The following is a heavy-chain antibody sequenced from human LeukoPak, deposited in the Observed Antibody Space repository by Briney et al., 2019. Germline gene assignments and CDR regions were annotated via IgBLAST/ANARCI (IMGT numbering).Heavy chain of an antibody. J-gene: IGHJ4*02. V-gene: IGHV3-23*01. D-gene: IGHD6-19*01. CDR1: GFTFSNYA. Sequence: PGGSLRLSCAASGFTFSNYAMNWVRQAPGKGLEWVSSMSDSGGSTYYADSVKGRFTISRDNSKNTLYLQMNSLRAEDTALYYCAKAEWLVPTGYWGQGTLVTVSS. CDR3: AKAEWLVPTGY. CDR2: MSDSGGST.